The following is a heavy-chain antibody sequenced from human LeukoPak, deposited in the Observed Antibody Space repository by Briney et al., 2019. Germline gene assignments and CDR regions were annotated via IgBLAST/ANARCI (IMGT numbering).Heavy chain of an antibody. V-gene: IGHV1-8*01. D-gene: IGHD6-13*01. CDR3: ARGNRLYSSSWSSLPFDI. Sequence: ASVKVSCKASGYTFTHYDINWVRQATGQGLEWMGWTNPISGYTGYAQKFQGRVTMTRNTSISTAYMEVSSLRSEDTAVYYCARGNRLYSSSWSSLPFDIWGHGTMVTVSS. J-gene: IGHJ3*02. CDR1: GYTFTHYD. CDR2: TNPISGYT.